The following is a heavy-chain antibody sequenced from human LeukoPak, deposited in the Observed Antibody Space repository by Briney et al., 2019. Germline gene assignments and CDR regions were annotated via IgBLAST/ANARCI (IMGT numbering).Heavy chain of an antibody. D-gene: IGHD4-17*01. V-gene: IGHV3-23*01. Sequence: PGGSLRLSCAASGFTFSTYAMNWVRQAPGKGLEWVSTISGSGGSTYYADSVKGRFTISRDNSKNTLYLQMDSLRAEDTAVYYCACGDYDCWGQGTLVTVSS. J-gene: IGHJ4*02. CDR3: ACGDYDC. CDR1: GFTFSTYA. CDR2: ISGSGGST.